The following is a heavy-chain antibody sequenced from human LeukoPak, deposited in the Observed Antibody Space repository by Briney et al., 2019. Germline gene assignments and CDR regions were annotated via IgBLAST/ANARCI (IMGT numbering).Heavy chain of an antibody. D-gene: IGHD6-25*01. CDR2: ISSSSSYI. J-gene: IGHJ4*02. V-gene: IGHV3-21*01. CDR1: RFTFSSYS. CDR3: APPPYSSATNY. Sequence: GGSLRLSCAASRFTFSSYSMNWVRQAPGKGLGWVSSISSSSSYIYYADSVKGRFTISRDNAKNSLYLQMNSLRAEDTAVYYCAPPPYSSATNYWGQGTLVTVSS.